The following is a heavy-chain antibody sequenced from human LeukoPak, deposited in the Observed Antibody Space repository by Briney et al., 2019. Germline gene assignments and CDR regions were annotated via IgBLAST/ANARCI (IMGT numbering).Heavy chain of an antibody. V-gene: IGHV1-46*01. CDR3: ARGSSTAVVILDPYYFDS. D-gene: IGHD3-22*01. J-gene: IGHJ4*02. CDR2: ISPSSGST. CDR1: GYDFTSYY. Sequence: GASVKVSCKASGYDFTSYYIHWLRQAPGQGLEWMAIISPSSGSTSFAQKFQGRLSMTRDTSTSTVYMELRSLRSEDTAVYYCARGSSTAVVILDPYYFDSWGQGTLVTVSS.